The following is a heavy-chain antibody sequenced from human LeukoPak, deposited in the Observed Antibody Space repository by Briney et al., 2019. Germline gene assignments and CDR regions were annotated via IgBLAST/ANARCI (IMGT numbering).Heavy chain of an antibody. J-gene: IGHJ6*04. V-gene: IGHV1-18*01. CDR1: GHTFNNHD. CDR2: INTYSANT. D-gene: IGHD4-23*01. Sequence: ASVKVSCKASGHTFNNHDINWVRLAPGRGLEWMGWINTYSANTNYAQEFQDRVIMTTDTSTSTAYMELSSLRSEDTAVYYCARGEIYGGNTMDVWGKGTTVTVSS. CDR3: ARGEIYGGNTMDV.